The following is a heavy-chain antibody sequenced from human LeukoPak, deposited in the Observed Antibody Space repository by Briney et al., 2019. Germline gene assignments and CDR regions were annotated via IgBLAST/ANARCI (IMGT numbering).Heavy chain of an antibody. Sequence: SETLSLTCTVSGGSISSYYWSWIRQPAGKGLEWIGRIYTSGSTKYNPSLKSRVTMSVDTSKNQFSLKMSSVTAADTAVYYCARYGGWYDAFDIWGQGTMVTVSS. J-gene: IGHJ3*02. D-gene: IGHD6-19*01. CDR1: GGSISSYY. V-gene: IGHV4-4*07. CDR3: ARYGGWYDAFDI. CDR2: IYTSGST.